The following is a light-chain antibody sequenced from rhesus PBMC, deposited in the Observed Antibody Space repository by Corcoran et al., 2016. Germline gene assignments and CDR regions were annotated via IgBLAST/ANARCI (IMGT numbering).Light chain of an antibody. CDR3: QLSYFPPWT. CDR1: QGITNE. Sequence: DIQMTQSPSSLSASVGDRVTITCRASQGITNELAWYQQKPGETPKLLFYEASSLQSGIPSRFSGSGSGTDFTLTISSLQPEDFATYSCQLSYFPPWTFGQGTKVEIK. J-gene: IGKJ1*01. V-gene: IGKV1-21*01. CDR2: EAS.